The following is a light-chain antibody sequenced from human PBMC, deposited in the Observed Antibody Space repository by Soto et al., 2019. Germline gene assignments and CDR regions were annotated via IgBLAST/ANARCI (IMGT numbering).Light chain of an antibody. CDR2: DTS. CDR1: TGAVTSGHY. Sequence: QAVVTQEPSLTVSPGGTVTLTCGSSTGAVTSGHYPYWFQQKPGQAPRTLIYDTSNKHSWTPARFSGSLLGVKAALTLSGAQPEDEVEYYCLLFYSDIRGVFGGGTKLTVL. CDR3: LLFYSDIRGV. V-gene: IGLV7-46*01. J-gene: IGLJ2*01.